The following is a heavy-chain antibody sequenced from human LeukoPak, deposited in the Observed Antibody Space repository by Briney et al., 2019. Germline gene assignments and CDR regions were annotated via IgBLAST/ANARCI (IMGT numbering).Heavy chain of an antibody. J-gene: IGHJ4*03. CDR1: GDSISSSDYY. D-gene: IGHD3-16*01. V-gene: IGHV4-39*07. CDR3: LRVPGYFDY. Sequence: PSETLSLTCTVSGDSISSSDYYWAWIRQPPGKGLEWIGNIYYNGNTYYNSSLKSRVTISIDTSKKQFSLRLNAVTAADTAVFASLRVPGYFDYWGQGTLVTVSS. CDR2: IYYNGNT.